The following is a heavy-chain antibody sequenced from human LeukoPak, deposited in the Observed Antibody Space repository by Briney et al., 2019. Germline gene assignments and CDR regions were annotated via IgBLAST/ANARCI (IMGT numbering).Heavy chain of an antibody. D-gene: IGHD6-19*01. CDR2: INHSGST. Sequence: SETLSLTCAVYGGSFSGYYWSWIRQPPGKGLEWIGEINHSGSTNYNPSLKSRVTISVDTSKNQFPLKLSSVTAADTAVYYCARRPRGRAVAWDYWGQGTLVTVSS. J-gene: IGHJ4*02. CDR3: ARRPRGRAVAWDY. V-gene: IGHV4-34*01. CDR1: GGSFSGYY.